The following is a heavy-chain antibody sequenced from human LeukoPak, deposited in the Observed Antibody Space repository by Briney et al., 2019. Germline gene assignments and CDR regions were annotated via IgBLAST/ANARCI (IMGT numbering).Heavy chain of an antibody. Sequence: SETLSLTCTVSGGSISSYYWSWIRQPPGKGLEWIGYIYYSGSTNYNPSLKSRVTISVDTSKNQFSLKLSSATAADTAVYYCARVTGPYCSSTSCYVGGADYFDYWGQGTLVTVSS. CDR1: GGSISSYY. V-gene: IGHV4-59*01. CDR3: ARVTGPYCSSTSCYVGGADYFDY. CDR2: IYYSGST. J-gene: IGHJ4*02. D-gene: IGHD2-2*01.